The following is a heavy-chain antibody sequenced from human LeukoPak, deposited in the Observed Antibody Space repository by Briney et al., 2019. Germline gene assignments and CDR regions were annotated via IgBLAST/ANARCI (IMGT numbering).Heavy chain of an antibody. V-gene: IGHV3-21*01. J-gene: IGHJ6*02. CDR1: GFAFYDYS. Sequence: GGSLRLSCTASGFAFYDYSMHWVRQAPGQGLEWVSTINSRSSDIYYADTVRGRLTISRDNAPNSLYLEMNSLRAEDAAVYYCARVSESKTKYYYYGMDVWGQGTTVTVSS. CDR2: INSRSSDI. D-gene: IGHD2-8*01. CDR3: ARVSESKTKYYYYGMDV.